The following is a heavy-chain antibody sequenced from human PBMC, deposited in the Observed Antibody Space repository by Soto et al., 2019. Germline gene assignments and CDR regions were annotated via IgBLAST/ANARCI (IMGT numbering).Heavy chain of an antibody. CDR3: GRDLYQSVFYYGMDV. CDR2: ISTYNGNT. J-gene: IGHJ6*02. V-gene: IGHV1-18*01. CDR1: GYTFTSYG. Sequence: QVQLMQSGAEVKKPGASVKVSCKASGYTFTSYGISWVRQAPGQGFEWMGWISTYNGNTNYAQKLQGRVTMTTDTSTSTAYMELRSLRSDDTAVYYCGRDLYQSVFYYGMDVWGQGTTVTVSS. D-gene: IGHD2-2*01.